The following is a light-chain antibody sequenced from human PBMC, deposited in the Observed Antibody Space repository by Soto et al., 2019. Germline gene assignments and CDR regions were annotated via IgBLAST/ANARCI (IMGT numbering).Light chain of an antibody. V-gene: IGLV1-40*01. CDR3: QSYDSSLSGSG. CDR1: SSNIGAGYD. CDR2: GNS. Sequence: QSVLTQPPSLSGVPGQRVTISCTGISSNIGAGYDVHWYQQLPGTAPKLLIYGNSNLPSGVPDRFSGSKSGTSASLAITGLQAEDESDYYCQSYDSSLSGSGFGTGTKVTVL. J-gene: IGLJ1*01.